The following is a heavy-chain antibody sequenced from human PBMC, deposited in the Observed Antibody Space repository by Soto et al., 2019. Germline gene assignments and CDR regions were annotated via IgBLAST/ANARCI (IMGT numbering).Heavy chain of an antibody. CDR1: GGSFSGYY. J-gene: IGHJ4*02. CDR2: INHSGST. Sequence: PSETLSLTCAVYGGSFSGYYWSWIRQPPGKGLEWIGEINHSGSTNYNPSLKSRVTISVDTSKNQFSLKLSSVTAADTVVYYCARGKQPGMYYFAYWGQGTLVTVSS. V-gene: IGHV4-34*01. CDR3: ARGKQPGMYYFAY. D-gene: IGHD1-1*01.